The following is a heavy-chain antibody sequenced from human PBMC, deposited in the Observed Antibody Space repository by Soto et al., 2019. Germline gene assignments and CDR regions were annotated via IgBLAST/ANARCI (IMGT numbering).Heavy chain of an antibody. V-gene: IGHV3-33*01. Sequence: GSLRLSCEASGFPFSAYVMHWVRQAPGKGLQWVAVIWFDGGHEYYADSVRGRFTISRDNSKNTLYLQMNSLTDEDTAVYYCPRDSGGSCYEFDYWGQVTLVTVSS. CDR1: GFPFSAYV. D-gene: IGHD3-22*01. CDR3: PRDSGGSCYEFDY. CDR2: IWFDGGHE. J-gene: IGHJ4*02.